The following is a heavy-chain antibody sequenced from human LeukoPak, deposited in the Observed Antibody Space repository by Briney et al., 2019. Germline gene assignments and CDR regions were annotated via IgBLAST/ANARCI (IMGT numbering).Heavy chain of an antibody. CDR2: IWYDGSNK. V-gene: IGHV3-33*01. CDR3: ARELVGATDY. Sequence: GGSQRLSCAASGFTFSSYGMHWVRQAPGKGLEWVAVIWYDGSNKYYADSVKGRFTISRDNSKNTLYLQMNSLRAEDTAVYYWARELVGATDYWGQGTLVTVSS. J-gene: IGHJ4*02. CDR1: GFTFSSYG. D-gene: IGHD1-26*01.